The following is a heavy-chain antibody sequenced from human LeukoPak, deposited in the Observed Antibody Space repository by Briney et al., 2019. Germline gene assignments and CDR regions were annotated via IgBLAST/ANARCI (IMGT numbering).Heavy chain of an antibody. J-gene: IGHJ4*02. CDR3: ARDKQHSYGRYFDH. V-gene: IGHV4-59*01. CDR1: GDSISTYH. CDR2: MQSTGNS. Sequence: PSETVSPTCSVSGDSISTYHWNWIRKPPGKGLEWIGYMQSTGNSKYNPSLRSRVNMFVDTSKNQAALILSSVTAADTAVYYCARDKQHSYGRYFDHWGQGALVTVSS. D-gene: IGHD3-16*01.